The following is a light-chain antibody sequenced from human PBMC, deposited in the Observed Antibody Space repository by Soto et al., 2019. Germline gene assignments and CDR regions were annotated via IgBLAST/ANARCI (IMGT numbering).Light chain of an antibody. Sequence: DIQMTQSPSTLSVSVGDRVTITCRASQSISTWLAWYQQKPGKAPKLLIYDASSLESGVPSRFSGSGSGTEFTLTISSLQPEDFASYYCQQYNSYSTFGQGTKVDIK. J-gene: IGKJ1*01. CDR3: QQYNSYST. V-gene: IGKV1-5*01. CDR1: QSISTW. CDR2: DAS.